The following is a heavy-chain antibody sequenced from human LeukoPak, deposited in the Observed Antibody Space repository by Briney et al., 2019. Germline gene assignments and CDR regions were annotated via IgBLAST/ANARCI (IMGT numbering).Heavy chain of an antibody. CDR1: GGTFISYA. CDR2: IIPIFGTA. V-gene: IGHV1-69*13. D-gene: IGHD6-13*01. Sequence: GASVKVSCKASGGTFISYAISWVRQAAGQGVEWMGGIIPIFGTATYAQKFQGRVTITADESTSTAYIELSSLRSEDTAVYYCARVGAAAGPDAFDIWGQGTMVTVSS. CDR3: ARVGAAAGPDAFDI. J-gene: IGHJ3*02.